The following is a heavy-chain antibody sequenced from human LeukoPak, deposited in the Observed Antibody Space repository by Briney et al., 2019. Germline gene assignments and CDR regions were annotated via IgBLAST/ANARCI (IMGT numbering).Heavy chain of an antibody. D-gene: IGHD4-17*01. CDR2: ISYDGSNK. CDR1: GFTFSSYA. V-gene: IGHV3-30*01. Sequence: TGGSLRLSCAASGFTFSSYAMHWVRQAPGKGLEWVAVISYDGSNKYYADSVKGRFTISRDNSKNTLYLQMNSLRAEDTAVYYCARDPMSGLRGKYYFDYWGQGTLVTVSS. CDR3: ARDPMSGLRGKYYFDY. J-gene: IGHJ4*02.